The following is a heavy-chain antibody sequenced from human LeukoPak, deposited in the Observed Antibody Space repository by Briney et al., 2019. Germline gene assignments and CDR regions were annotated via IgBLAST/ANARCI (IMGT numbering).Heavy chain of an antibody. CDR1: GGSIDITNY. J-gene: IGHJ4*02. D-gene: IGHD2/OR15-2a*01. CDR3: TRENRPFCPFAF. V-gene: IGHV4-4*03. CDR2: ISHDGTT. Sequence: PGTLSLTCGVSGGSIDITNYWSWVRQAPGKVLEWIGEISHDGTTNYRPSLRSRVAMSFDRANNQFSLSLTSVTAADTAVHYCTRENRPFCPFAFWGQGVLVTVSS.